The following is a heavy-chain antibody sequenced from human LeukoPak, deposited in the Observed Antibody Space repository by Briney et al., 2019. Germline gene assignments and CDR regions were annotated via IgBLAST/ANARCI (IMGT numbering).Heavy chain of an antibody. J-gene: IGHJ4*02. D-gene: IGHD6-13*01. V-gene: IGHV4-38-2*02. CDR3: ARGDSSSQYYFDY. CDR1: GYSISSGYY. CDR2: IYHSGST. Sequence: PSETLSLTCTVSGYSISSGYYWGWIRQPLGKGLEWIGSIYHSGSTYYNPSLKSRVTISVDTSKNQFSLKLSSVTAADTAVYYCARGDSSSQYYFDYWGQGTLVTVSS.